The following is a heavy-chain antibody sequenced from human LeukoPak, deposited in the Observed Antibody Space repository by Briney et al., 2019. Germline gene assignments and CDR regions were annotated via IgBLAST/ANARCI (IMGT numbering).Heavy chain of an antibody. V-gene: IGHV4-34*01. J-gene: IGHJ4*02. CDR1: GGSFSGYY. CDR2: INHSGST. D-gene: IGHD3-10*01. CDR3: ARGPMVRGNNHPYFDY. Sequence: KSSETLSLTCAVYGGSFSGYYWSWIRQPPGRGLEWIGEINHSGSTNYNPSLKSRVTISVDTSKNQFSLKLSSVTAADTAVYYCARGPMVRGNNHPYFDYWGQGTLVTVSS.